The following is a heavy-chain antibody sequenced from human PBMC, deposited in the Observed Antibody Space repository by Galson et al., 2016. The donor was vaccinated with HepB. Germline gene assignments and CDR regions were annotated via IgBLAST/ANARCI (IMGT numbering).Heavy chain of an antibody. CDR2: ISWSSGYI. CDR3: AREMGMVMTAYYFAMDV. CDR1: GFSFSSYA. D-gene: IGHD3-9*01. Sequence: SLRLSCAASGFSFSSYAMNWVRQAPGKGLEWVASISWSSGYIYYADSVTGRFTVSRDNAKNSLHLQMNSLRAEDTAVYYCAREMGMVMTAYYFAMDVWGQGTTVTVSS. V-gene: IGHV3-21*01. J-gene: IGHJ6*02.